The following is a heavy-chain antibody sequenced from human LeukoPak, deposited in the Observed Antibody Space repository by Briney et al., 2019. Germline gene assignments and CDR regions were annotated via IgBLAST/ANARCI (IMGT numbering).Heavy chain of an antibody. Sequence: GGSLRLSCAASGFTFSDYYMSWIRQAPGKGLEWVSYISSSGSTIYYADSVKGRFTISRDNAKNSLYLQMNSLRAEDTAVYYCAGEAYSSGWYGYFDYWGQGTLVTVSS. CDR2: ISSSGSTI. V-gene: IGHV3-11*01. D-gene: IGHD6-19*01. CDR3: AGEAYSSGWYGYFDY. CDR1: GFTFSDYY. J-gene: IGHJ4*02.